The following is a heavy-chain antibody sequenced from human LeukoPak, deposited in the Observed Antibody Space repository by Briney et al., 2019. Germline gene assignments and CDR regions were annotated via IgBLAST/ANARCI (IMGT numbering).Heavy chain of an antibody. D-gene: IGHD7-27*01. V-gene: IGHV4-59*01. Sequence: SETLSLTCTVSGGSISSYYWSWIRQPPGKGLEGIGYIYYSGSTNYNPSLKSRVTISVDTSKNQFSLKLSSVTAADTAVYYCAKVNWGAPFYYYYGMDVWGQGTTVTVSS. CDR2: IYYSGST. CDR3: AKVNWGAPFYYYYGMDV. J-gene: IGHJ6*02. CDR1: GGSISSYY.